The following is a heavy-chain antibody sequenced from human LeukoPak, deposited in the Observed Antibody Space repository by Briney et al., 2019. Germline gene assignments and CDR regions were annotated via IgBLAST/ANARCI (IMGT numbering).Heavy chain of an antibody. CDR3: ARDGIAAAGNFDTGDYYYYYMDV. CDR2: IYTSGST. J-gene: IGHJ6*03. D-gene: IGHD6-13*01. CDR1: GGSISSYY. Sequence: PSETLSLTCTVSGGSISSYYWSWIRQPAGKGLEWIGRIYTSGSTNYNPSLKSRVTMSVDTSKNQFSLKLSSVTAADTAVYYCARDGIAAAGNFDTGDYYYYYMDVWGKGTTVTISS. V-gene: IGHV4-4*07.